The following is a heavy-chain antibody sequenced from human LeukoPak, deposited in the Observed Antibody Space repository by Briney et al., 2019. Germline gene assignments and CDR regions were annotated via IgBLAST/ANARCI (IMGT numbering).Heavy chain of an antibody. V-gene: IGHV4-34*01. CDR2: INHSGST. J-gene: IGHJ4*02. Sequence: PSETLSLTCAVYGGSLSGYYWSWIRQPPGKELEWIGEINHSGSTNYNPSLKSRVTTSVDTSKNQFSLKLSSVTAADTAVYYCARKAVGGSYYNYWGQGTLVTVSS. D-gene: IGHD3-10*01. CDR3: ARKAVGGSYYNY. CDR1: GGSLSGYY.